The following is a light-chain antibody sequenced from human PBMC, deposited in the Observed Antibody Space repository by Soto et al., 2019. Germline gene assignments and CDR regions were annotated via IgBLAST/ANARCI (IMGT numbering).Light chain of an antibody. J-gene: IGKJ4*01. V-gene: IGKV1-5*03. CDR1: QSISSW. CDR2: KAS. Sequence: DIQMTQTPSTVSASVGDRVTITCRASQSISSWLAWYQQKPGKAPKLLIYKASSLESGVPSRFSGSGSGTEFTLTISSLQPDDVATYHCQQYNSYALTFGGGTKVEIK. CDR3: QQYNSYALT.